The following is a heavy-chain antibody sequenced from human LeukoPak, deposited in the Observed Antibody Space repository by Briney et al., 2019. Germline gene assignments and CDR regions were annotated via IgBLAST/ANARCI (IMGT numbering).Heavy chain of an antibody. Sequence: SVKVSCKASGGTFSRYAISWVRQAPGQGLEWMGGIIPIFGTANYAQKLQARVSITTDESTSTAYMELSSLRSEDTAVYYCARDSGYDVGAMAYFDYWGQGTLVTVSS. CDR3: ARDSGYDVGAMAYFDY. D-gene: IGHD5-12*01. J-gene: IGHJ4*02. V-gene: IGHV1-69*05. CDR1: GGTFSRYA. CDR2: IIPIFGTA.